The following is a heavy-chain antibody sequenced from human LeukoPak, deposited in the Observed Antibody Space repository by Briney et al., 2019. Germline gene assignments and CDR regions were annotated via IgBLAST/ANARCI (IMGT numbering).Heavy chain of an antibody. CDR3: ARDGAAAGTYYYYGMDV. CDR1: GGSVSSGSYY. D-gene: IGHD6-13*01. V-gene: IGHV4-61*01. J-gene: IGHJ6*04. Sequence: SETLSLTCTVSGGSVSSGSYYWSWIRQPPGKGLEWIGYIYYSGSTNYNPSLKSRVTISVDTSKNQFSLKLSSVTAADTAVYYCARDGAAAGTYYYYGMDVCGKGTTVTVSS. CDR2: IYYSGST.